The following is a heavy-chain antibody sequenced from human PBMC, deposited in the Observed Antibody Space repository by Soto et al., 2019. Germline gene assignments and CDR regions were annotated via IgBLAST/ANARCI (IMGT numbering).Heavy chain of an antibody. J-gene: IGHJ4*01. CDR3: AHRQGGLNPRHFDY. D-gene: IGHD1-26*01. V-gene: IGHV2-5*02. CDR1: GFSLSTSGVG. Sequence: SGPTLVNPTQTLTLTCNFSGFSLSTSGVGVGWIRQPPGKALEWLALIYWDDDKRYSPSLKSRLTITKDTSKNQVVLTMTNMDPVDTATYYCAHRQGGLNPRHFDYWGQGTLVTVSS. CDR2: IYWDDDK.